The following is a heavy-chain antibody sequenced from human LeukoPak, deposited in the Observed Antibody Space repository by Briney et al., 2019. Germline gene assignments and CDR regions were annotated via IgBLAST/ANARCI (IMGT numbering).Heavy chain of an antibody. V-gene: IGHV4-59*11. J-gene: IGHJ5*02. CDR2: IYYSGST. CDR1: GGSISSHY. Sequence: MTPETLSLTCTVSGGSISSHYWSWIRQPPGKGLEWIGYIYYSGSTNYNPSLKSRVTISVDTSKNQFSLKLSSVTAADTAVYYCARSEERPGWFDPWGQGTLVTVSS. CDR3: ARSEERPGWFDP. D-gene: IGHD1-26*01.